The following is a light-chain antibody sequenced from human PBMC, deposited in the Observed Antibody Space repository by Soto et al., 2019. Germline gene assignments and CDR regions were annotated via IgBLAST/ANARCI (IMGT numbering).Light chain of an antibody. J-gene: IGLJ1*01. CDR3: SSFSSAIAFV. CDR2: EVT. V-gene: IGLV2-14*01. CDR1: SSDIGAYNY. Sequence: QSALTLPASVSASPGQSITISCTGTSSDIGAYNYISWYQQHPGKAPKLMIYEVTNRPSGISNRFSGSRSGNTASLSISGLQAEDEADYYCSSFSSAIAFVFGTGTKLTVL.